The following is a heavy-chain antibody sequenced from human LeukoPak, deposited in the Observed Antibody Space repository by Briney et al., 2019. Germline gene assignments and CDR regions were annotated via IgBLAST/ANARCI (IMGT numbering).Heavy chain of an antibody. V-gene: IGHV1-8*01. J-gene: IGHJ4*02. D-gene: IGHD6-19*01. CDR3: ASGGGSSGWYPFDY. CDR2: MNPNSGNT. CDR1: GYTFTSYD. Sequence: ASVKVSCKASGYTFTSYDINWVRQATGQGLEWMGWMNPNSGNTGYAQKFQGRVTMTRNTSISTAYMELSSLRSEDTAVYYCASGGGSSGWYPFDYWGQGTLVTVSS.